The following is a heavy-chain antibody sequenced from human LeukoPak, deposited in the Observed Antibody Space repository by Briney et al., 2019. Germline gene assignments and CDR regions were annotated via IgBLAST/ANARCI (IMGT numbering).Heavy chain of an antibody. CDR1: GFTFRNYE. Sequence: GGSLRLSCAASGFTFRNYEMTWVRQAPGKGLEWVASIKQDGNEKYYVDSVKGRFTISRDNARNSLYLQMSSLRADDTAVYYCARDGAFRIYDYWGQGTLVTVSS. CDR2: IKQDGNEK. CDR3: ARDGAFRIYDY. J-gene: IGHJ4*02. V-gene: IGHV3-7*01. D-gene: IGHD3-3*02.